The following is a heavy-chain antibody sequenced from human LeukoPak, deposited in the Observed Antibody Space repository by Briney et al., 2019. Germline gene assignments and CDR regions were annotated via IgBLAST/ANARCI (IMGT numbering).Heavy chain of an antibody. CDR1: GGSISSYY. Sequence: SETLSLTCTVSGGSISSYYWSWIRQPAGKGLEWIGRIYTSGSTNYNTSLKSRVTMSVDTSKNQFPLKLSSVTAADTAVYYCARDFAVIDAFDIWGQGTMVTVSS. D-gene: IGHD2-21*01. CDR3: ARDFAVIDAFDI. V-gene: IGHV4-4*07. CDR2: IYTSGST. J-gene: IGHJ3*02.